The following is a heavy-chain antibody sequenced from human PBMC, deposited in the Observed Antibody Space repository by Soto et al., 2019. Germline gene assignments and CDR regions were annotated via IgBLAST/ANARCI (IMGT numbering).Heavy chain of an antibody. CDR3: ARATRVDAFDI. D-gene: IGHD3-10*01. J-gene: IGHJ3*02. Sequence: QVQLVESGGGVVQPGRSLRLSCAASGFTFSSYAMHWVRQAPGKGLEWVAVISYDGSNKYYADSVKSRFTISRDNSKNTLYLQMNSLRAEDTAVYYCARATRVDAFDIWGQGTMVTVSS. V-gene: IGHV3-30-3*01. CDR1: GFTFSSYA. CDR2: ISYDGSNK.